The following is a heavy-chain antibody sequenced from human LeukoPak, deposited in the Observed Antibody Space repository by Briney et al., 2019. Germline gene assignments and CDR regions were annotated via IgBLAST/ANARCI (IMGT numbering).Heavy chain of an antibody. V-gene: IGHV3-30*01. CDR1: GFTFSTSA. CDR3: ARYLFSDFYFDH. Sequence: QPGKSLRLSCAASGFTFSTSAVHWIRQAPGRGLEWVAVISIDGNNPNYADSVKGRFTISRDNSKSALYLQMTSLKTDDTAVYFCARYLFSDFYFDHWGQGTLVTVSS. J-gene: IGHJ4*02. CDR2: ISIDGNNP. D-gene: IGHD2-21*01.